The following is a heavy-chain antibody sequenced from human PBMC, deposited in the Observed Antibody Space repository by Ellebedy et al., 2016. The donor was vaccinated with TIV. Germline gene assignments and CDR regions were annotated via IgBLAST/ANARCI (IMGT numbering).Heavy chain of an antibody. D-gene: IGHD4-11*01. V-gene: IGHV3-21*01. CDR2: ISSSSSYI. CDR3: ARDDYSNYGYYYYGMDV. CDR1: GFTFSSYS. J-gene: IGHJ6*02. Sequence: GGSLRLXXAASGFTFSSYSMNWVRQAPGKGLEWVSSISSSSSYIYYADSVKGRFTISRDNAKNSLYLQMNSLRDEDTAVYYCARDDYSNYGYYYYGMDVWGQGTTVTVSS.